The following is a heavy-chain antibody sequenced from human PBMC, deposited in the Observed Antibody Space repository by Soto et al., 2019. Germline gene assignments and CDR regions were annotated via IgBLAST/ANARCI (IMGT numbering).Heavy chain of an antibody. V-gene: IGHV3-23*01. D-gene: IGHD3-22*01. CDR1: GFTFSGYA. CDR2: IHGGGNSA. CDR3: AKNSGRVTTSSPFDS. J-gene: IGHJ4*02. Sequence: VPLLESGGDLVQPGRSLRLSCAASGFTFSGYAMSWVRQAPGKGLEWVSVIHGGGNSAYYADSVKGRFTISRDNPNTTLSLQMSSLRGEDPAVYYCAKNSGRVTTSSPFDSSGQGTLVTVSS.